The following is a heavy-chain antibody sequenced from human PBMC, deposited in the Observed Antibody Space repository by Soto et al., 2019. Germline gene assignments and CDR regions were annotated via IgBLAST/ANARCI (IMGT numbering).Heavy chain of an antibody. J-gene: IGHJ6*02. D-gene: IGHD2-8*01. Sequence: QVQLVQSGAEVKKPGSSVKVSCKASGGTFSSYAISWVRQAPGQGLEWMGGIIPIFGTANYAQKLQGRVTITADESTSTAYMELSSLRSEDTAVYYCARAPPFYCTNGVCLRGMDVWGQGTTVTVSS. V-gene: IGHV1-69*01. CDR1: GGTFSSYA. CDR2: IIPIFGTA. CDR3: ARAPPFYCTNGVCLRGMDV.